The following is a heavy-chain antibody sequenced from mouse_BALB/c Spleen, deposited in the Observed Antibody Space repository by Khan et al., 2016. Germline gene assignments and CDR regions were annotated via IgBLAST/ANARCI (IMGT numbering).Heavy chain of an antibody. D-gene: IGHD4-1*01. V-gene: IGHV2-5*01. CDR1: GFSLTSYG. J-gene: IGHJ4*01. CDR3: AKAYWDGIYYYAMDY. Sequence: QVQLQQSGPGLVQPSQSLSITCTVSGFSLTSYGVHWVRQSPGKGLEWLGVIWRGGSTDYNAAFMSRLSITKDNSKSQVFFKMNSLQADDTAIYYCAKAYWDGIYYYAMDYWGQRTSVPVSS. CDR2: IWRGGST.